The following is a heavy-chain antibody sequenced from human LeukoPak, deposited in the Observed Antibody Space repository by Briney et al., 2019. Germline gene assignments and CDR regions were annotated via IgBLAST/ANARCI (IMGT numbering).Heavy chain of an antibody. V-gene: IGHV4-39*07. J-gene: IGHJ5*02. CDR3: ARVKGGYPNWFDP. CDR2: VYHSGST. CDR1: GGSITSSSYY. Sequence: SETLSLTCTVSGGSITSSSYYWGWIRQPPGKGLEWIGSVYHSGSTHYNPSLKSRVTISVDMSKNQVSLKLSSVTAADTAVYYCARVKGGYPNWFDPWGQGTLVTVSS. D-gene: IGHD5-18*01.